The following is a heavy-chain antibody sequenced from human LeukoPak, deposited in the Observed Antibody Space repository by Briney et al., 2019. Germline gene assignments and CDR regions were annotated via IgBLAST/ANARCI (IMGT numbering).Heavy chain of an antibody. V-gene: IGHV1-69*04. D-gene: IGHD5-12*01. Sequence: GASVKVSCKASGGTFSSYAFNWVRQAPGQGLEWMGRFIPMIDMANSAQNFKGRVSITADKSTSTTYMELSSLRAEDTAIYYCVRSKVDNGYDYGYFDLWGRGTLVTVSS. CDR2: FIPMIDMA. CDR1: GGTFSSYA. CDR3: VRSKVDNGYDYGYFDL. J-gene: IGHJ2*01.